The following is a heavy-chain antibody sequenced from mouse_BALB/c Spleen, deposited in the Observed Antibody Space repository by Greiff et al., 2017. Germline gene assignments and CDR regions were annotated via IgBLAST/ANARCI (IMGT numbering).Heavy chain of an antibody. J-gene: IGHJ3*01. CDR2: ISYDGSN. V-gene: IGHV3-6*02. CDR3: AREDYDYDRFAY. CDR1: GYSITSGYY. D-gene: IGHD2-4*01. Sequence: DVQLQESGPGLVKPSQSLSLTCSVTGYSITSGYYWNWIRQFPGNKLEWMGYISYDGSNNYNPSLKNRISITRDTSKNQFFLKLNSVTTEDTATYYCAREDYDYDRFAYWGQGTLVTVSA.